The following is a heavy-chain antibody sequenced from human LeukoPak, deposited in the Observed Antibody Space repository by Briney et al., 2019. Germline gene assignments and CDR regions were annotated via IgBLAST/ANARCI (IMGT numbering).Heavy chain of an antibody. Sequence: ASVKVSCKASGYTFTSYGISWVRQAPGQGLEWMGWISAYNGNTNYAQKFQGRVTITADESTSTAYMELSSLRSEDTAVYYCAREGAVAGFFDYWGQGTLVTVSS. D-gene: IGHD6-19*01. CDR2: ISAYNGNT. J-gene: IGHJ4*02. CDR1: GYTFTSYG. V-gene: IGHV1-18*01. CDR3: AREGAVAGFFDY.